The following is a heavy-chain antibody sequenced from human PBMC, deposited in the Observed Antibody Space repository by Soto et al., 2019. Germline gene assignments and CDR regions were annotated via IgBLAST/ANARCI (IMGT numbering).Heavy chain of an antibody. CDR1: GGTFSSYA. CDR3: ARGPESANWSER. J-gene: IGHJ5*02. Sequence: SVKLSCKASGGTFSSYAISWVRQAPGQGLEWMGGIIPIFGTSNYAQKFQGRVTITADESTSTAYMELSSLRSEDTAVYYCARGPESANWSERWGKGNLVTVSS. CDR2: IIPIFGTS. V-gene: IGHV1-69*13.